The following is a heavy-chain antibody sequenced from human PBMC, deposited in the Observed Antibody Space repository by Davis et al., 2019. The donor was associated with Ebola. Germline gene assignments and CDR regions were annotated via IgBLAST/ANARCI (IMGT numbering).Heavy chain of an antibody. CDR1: GFNFGGYA. D-gene: IGHD6-19*01. CDR2: TSGSGGST. CDR3: AKDPVMAVAGTEWFDP. V-gene: IGHV3-23*01. J-gene: IGHJ5*02. Sequence: GGSLRLSCTASGFNFGGYAMSWVRQAPGKGLEWVSATSGSGGSTYYADSVKGRFTISRDNSKNTLYLQMNSLRAEDTAVYYCAKDPVMAVAGTEWFDPWGQGTLVTVSS.